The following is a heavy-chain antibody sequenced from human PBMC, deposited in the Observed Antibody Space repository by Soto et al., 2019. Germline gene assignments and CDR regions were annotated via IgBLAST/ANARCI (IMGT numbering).Heavy chain of an antibody. CDR1: GGSFSGYY. CDR2: INHSGST. D-gene: IGHD1-1*01. V-gene: IGHV4-34*01. Sequence: SETLSLTCAVYGGSFSGYYWSWIRQPPGKGLEWIGEINHSGSTNYNPSLKSRVTISVDTSKNQFSLELSSVTAADTAVYYCAYHNWDATDYMDVWGKGTTVTVSS. CDR3: AYHNWDATDYMDV. J-gene: IGHJ6*03.